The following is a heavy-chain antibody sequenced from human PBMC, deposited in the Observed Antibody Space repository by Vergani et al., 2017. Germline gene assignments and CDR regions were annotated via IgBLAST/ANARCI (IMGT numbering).Heavy chain of an antibody. V-gene: IGHV3-15*01. J-gene: IGHJ4*02. CDR1: GITFKNAW. Sequence: EVQVVESGGGLIKPGGSLRLSCVVSGITFKNAWINWVRQAPGKGLEWIGRIRSKNDGGTADYAAPVKGRFTISRDDSKNTLYLQMNSLKTEDTAVYYCTTGQVVRGGFDYWGQGTLVTVSS. CDR3: TTGQVVRGGFDY. D-gene: IGHD3-10*01. CDR2: IRSKNDGGTA.